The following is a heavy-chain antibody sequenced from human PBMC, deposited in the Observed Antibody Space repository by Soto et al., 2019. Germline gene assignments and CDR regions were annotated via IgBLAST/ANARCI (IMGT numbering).Heavy chain of an antibody. V-gene: IGHV4-30-2*01. CDR3: ARGPDCGGDCIFYYLDS. D-gene: IGHD2-21*02. CDR1: GGYICSGGYS. CDR2: IYHSGRT. Sequence: QLQLQESGSGLVKPSQTLSLTCAVSGGYICSGGYSWSWFRQPPGKGLEWIGYIYHSGRTYYNQSHKSRVTISQDRSNNQFSLKLSSVTAADTAVYYCARGPDCGGDCIFYYLDSCGQGTLVTVSS. J-gene: IGHJ4*02.